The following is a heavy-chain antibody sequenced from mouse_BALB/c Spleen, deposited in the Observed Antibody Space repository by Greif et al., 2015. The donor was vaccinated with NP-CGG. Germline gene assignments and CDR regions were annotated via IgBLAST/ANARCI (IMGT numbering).Heavy chain of an antibody. J-gene: IGHJ2*01. V-gene: IGHV1S82*01. CDR3: ERSYYGIYGYFNY. Sequence: VQLQQSGAEVVRPGASVKLSCKASDYSFTSYWMKWVKQRPGQGLEWIGMIHPSDSAPRLTQKFKDKAILTVDNNTSPAVIQRSGPTSEDSAVLDCERSYYGIYGYFNYWGQGTTLTDPS. CDR2: IHPSDSAP. D-gene: IGHD2-1*01. CDR1: DYSFTSYW.